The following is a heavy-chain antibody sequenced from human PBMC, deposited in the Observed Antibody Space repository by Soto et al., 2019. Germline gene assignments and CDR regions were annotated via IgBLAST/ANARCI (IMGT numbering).Heavy chain of an antibody. D-gene: IGHD6-19*01. CDR3: ARELTRGVEAVAKDY. CDR1: GFTFSTYW. Sequence: EVQLVESGGGLVQPGGSLRLSCAASGFTFSTYWMHWVRQAPGKGLVWVSRINTGGITTSYADSVKGRFTISRDNGKNTLSLQMNGLRADDTGVYYCARELTRGVEAVAKDYWGQGTLVTVSS. CDR2: INTGGITT. V-gene: IGHV3-74*01. J-gene: IGHJ4*02.